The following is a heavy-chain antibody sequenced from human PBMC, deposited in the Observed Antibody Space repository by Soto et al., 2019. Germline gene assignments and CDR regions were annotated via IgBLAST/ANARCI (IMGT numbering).Heavy chain of an antibody. V-gene: IGHV3-30*03. CDR3: GRANNGIYGDFEI. J-gene: IGHJ3*02. D-gene: IGHD2-8*01. Sequence: QVQVVESGGDVVQPGRSLRLSCAASGFTFNSYGMHWVRQAPGKGLEWVAVLSYDEDTKYYADSVKGRFTVSGDRSKNPLFLQMNSLRAEDTALYYCGRANNGIYGDFEIWGQGTVVTVSS. CDR1: GFTFNSYG. CDR2: LSYDEDTK.